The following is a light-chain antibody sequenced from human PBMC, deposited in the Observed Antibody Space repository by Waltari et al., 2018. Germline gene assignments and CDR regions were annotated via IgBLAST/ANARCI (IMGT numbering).Light chain of an antibody. J-gene: IGKJ4*01. CDR3: QQYGSSPLT. V-gene: IGKV3-20*01. Sequence: EIVLTQSPGTLSLSPGERATLSCRASQSVSSNDLGWYQQKPGQPPRLLIYGASSRATGIPDRFSGSGSGTDFTLTISRLEPEDFAVYYCQQYGSSPLTLGGGTKVEIK. CDR1: QSVSSND. CDR2: GAS.